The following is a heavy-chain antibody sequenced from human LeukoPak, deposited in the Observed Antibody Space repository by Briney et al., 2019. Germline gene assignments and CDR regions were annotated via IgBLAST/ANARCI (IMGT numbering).Heavy chain of an antibody. V-gene: IGHV1-18*01. CDR2: ISAYNGNT. CDR1: GYTFTSYG. CDR3: ARDPVGRDGYNQGEVVDY. D-gene: IGHD5-24*01. J-gene: IGHJ4*02. Sequence: ASVKVSCKASGYTFTSYGISWVRQAPGQGLEWMGWISAYNGNTNSAQKLQGRVTMTTDTSTSTAYMELRSLRSDDTAVYYCARDPVGRDGYNQGEVVDYWGQGTLVTVSS.